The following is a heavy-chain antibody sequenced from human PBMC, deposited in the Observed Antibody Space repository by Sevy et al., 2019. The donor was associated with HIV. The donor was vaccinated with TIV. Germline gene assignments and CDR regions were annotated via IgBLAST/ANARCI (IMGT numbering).Heavy chain of an antibody. Sequence: GGSLRRSCVASGFTFSSHAMNWVRQVPGKGLEWVSSIGTNGDGRYYADSVKGRFTISRDNSKSTLYLQMNSLRAEDTALYYCSKPIYFYDNSGYSGDYWGQGIRVTVSS. V-gene: IGHV3-23*01. CDR2: IGTNGDGR. CDR1: GFTFSSHA. D-gene: IGHD3-22*01. CDR3: SKPIYFYDNSGYSGDY. J-gene: IGHJ4*02.